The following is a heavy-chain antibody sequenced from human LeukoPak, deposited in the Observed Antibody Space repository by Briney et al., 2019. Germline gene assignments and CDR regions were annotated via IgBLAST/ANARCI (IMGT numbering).Heavy chain of an antibody. CDR1: GFTFSSYG. CDR2: IRYDGSNK. Sequence: GGSLRLSCAASGFTFSSYGMHWVRQAPGKGLEWVAFIRYDGSNKYYADSVKGRFTISRDNSKNSLYLQMNSLRAEDTALYYCAKEQYGSGSYYRGMDVWGKGTTVTISS. CDR3: AKEQYGSGSYYRGMDV. V-gene: IGHV3-30*02. J-gene: IGHJ6*04. D-gene: IGHD3-10*01.